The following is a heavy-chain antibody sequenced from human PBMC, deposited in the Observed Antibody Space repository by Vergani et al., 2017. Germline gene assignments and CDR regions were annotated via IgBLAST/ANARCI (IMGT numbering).Heavy chain of an antibody. Sequence: QVQLVQSGAEVKKPGSSVKVSCKASGGPFSSYAISWVRQAPGQGLEWMGGIIPIFGTANYAQKFQGRVTITADESTSTAYMELSSLRSEDTAVYYCARDLLELRTSYYYYYGMDVWGQGTTVTVSS. D-gene: IGHD1-7*01. V-gene: IGHV1-69*01. CDR3: ARDLLELRTSYYYYYGMDV. CDR2: IIPIFGTA. CDR1: GGPFSSYA. J-gene: IGHJ6*02.